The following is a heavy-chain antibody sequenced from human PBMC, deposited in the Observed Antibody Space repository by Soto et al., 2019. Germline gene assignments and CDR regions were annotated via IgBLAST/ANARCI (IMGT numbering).Heavy chain of an antibody. CDR2: FDPEDGET. CDR3: ATKRSSGWYYGY. J-gene: IGHJ4*02. Sequence: APVKVFWKGSGYTLTELSIHWGRQAPGKGLEWMGGFDPEDGETIYAQKFQGRVTMTEDTSTDTAYMELSSLRSEDTAVYYCATKRSSGWYYGYWGQGTLVTVSS. D-gene: IGHD6-19*01. V-gene: IGHV1-24*01. CDR1: GYTLTELS.